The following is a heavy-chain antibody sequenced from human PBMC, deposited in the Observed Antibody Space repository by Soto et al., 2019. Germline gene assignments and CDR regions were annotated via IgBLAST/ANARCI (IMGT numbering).Heavy chain of an antibody. V-gene: IGHV4-59*11. Sequence: KTSETLSLTCTVSGGSINSHNWSWIRQPPGKRLEWLGYIYSSEFTTYNPSLKGRLTISVVTSKTQFSLRLSSVTSADTAVYSCARGGAPYNCFGPWGQGTLVTVSS. J-gene: IGHJ5*02. CDR1: GGSINSHN. CDR3: ARGGAPYNCFGP. D-gene: IGHD3-16*01. CDR2: IYSSEFT.